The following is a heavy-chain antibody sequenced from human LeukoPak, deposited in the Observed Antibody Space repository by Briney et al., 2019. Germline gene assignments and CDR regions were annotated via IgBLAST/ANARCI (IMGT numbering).Heavy chain of an antibody. V-gene: IGHV4-59*01. J-gene: IGHJ5*02. CDR2: IYYSGST. CDR1: GGSISSYY. Sequence: SETLSLTCTVSGGSISSYYWSWIRQPPGKGLEWIGYIYYSGSTNYNPSLKGRVTISVDTSKNQFSLKLSSVTAADTAVYYCARVKTNNWFDPWGQGTLVTVSS. CDR3: ARVKTNNWFDP. D-gene: IGHD1-7*01.